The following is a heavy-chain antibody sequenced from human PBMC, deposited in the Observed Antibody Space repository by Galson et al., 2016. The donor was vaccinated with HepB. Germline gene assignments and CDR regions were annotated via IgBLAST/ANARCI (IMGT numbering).Heavy chain of an antibody. CDR2: IKGVGVSP. D-gene: IGHD3-10*01. CDR3: VKDFYGSGSYYSVGHDH. Sequence: SLRLSCAASGFTFSNYAMNWVRQAPGKGPEWVSSIKGVGVSPKYADSVTGRFTISRDNTNNTLHLQMNSLRAEDTAVYYCVKDFYGSGSYYSVGHDHWGQGTLVTVSS. J-gene: IGHJ4*02. V-gene: IGHV3-23*01. CDR1: GFTFSNYA.